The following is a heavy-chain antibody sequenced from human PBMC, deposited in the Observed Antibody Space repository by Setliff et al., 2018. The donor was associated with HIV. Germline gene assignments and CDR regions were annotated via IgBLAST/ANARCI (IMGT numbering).Heavy chain of an antibody. D-gene: IGHD5-18*01. CDR3: AKDMGGYSGFDY. CDR1: GFTFDDYT. Sequence: GESLSPSCAASGFTFDDYTMHWVRQAPGKGLEWISLMNWNGDNIYYADSVRGRFTISRDNSKSSLYLQMNGLRTDDTALYYCAKDMGGYSGFDYWGQGTLVTVSS. V-gene: IGHV3-43*01. CDR2: MNWNGDNI. J-gene: IGHJ4*02.